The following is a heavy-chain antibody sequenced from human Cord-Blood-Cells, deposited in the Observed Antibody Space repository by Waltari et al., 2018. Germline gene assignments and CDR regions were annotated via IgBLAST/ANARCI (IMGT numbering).Heavy chain of an antibody. V-gene: IGHV1-2*02. D-gene: IGHD6-6*01. CDR3: ARGIAARLTPFDY. J-gene: IGHJ4*02. Sequence: QVQMVPSGADAQNTGASVKASSKTADYRSPHSYMQWLRRAPGQGLEWMGWIDPNRGGTNYAQKLQGRVTMTRDTSISTAYMELSRLRADDTAVYYCARGIAARLTPFDYWGQGTLVTVSS. CDR2: IDPNRGGT. CDR1: DYRSPHSY.